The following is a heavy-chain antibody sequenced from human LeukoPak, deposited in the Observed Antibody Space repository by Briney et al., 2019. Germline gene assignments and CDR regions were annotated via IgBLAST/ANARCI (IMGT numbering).Heavy chain of an antibody. CDR2: IIPIFGTA. V-gene: IGHV1-69*13. CDR3: ARCPPPVVGDYYYGMDV. J-gene: IGHJ6*02. CDR1: GGTFSSYA. Sequence: GASVKVSCKASGGTFSSYAISWVRQAPGQWLEWMGGIIPIFGTANYAQKFQGRVTITADESTSTAYMELSSLRSEDTAVYYCARCPPPVVGDYYYGMDVWGQGTTVTVSS. D-gene: IGHD6-19*01.